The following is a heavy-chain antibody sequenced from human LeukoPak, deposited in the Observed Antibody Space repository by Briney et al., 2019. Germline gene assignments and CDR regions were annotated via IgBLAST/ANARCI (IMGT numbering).Heavy chain of an antibody. Sequence: SETLSLTCTVSGGSISSYYWSWIRQPAGKGLGWIGYIYYSGNTNYNPSLKSRVTISVETSKNQFSLKLSSVTAADTALYYCATRSTGVAATFDSWGQGALVTVSS. CDR3: ATRSTGVAATFDS. CDR2: IYYSGNT. D-gene: IGHD2-15*01. CDR1: GGSISSYY. V-gene: IGHV4-59*01. J-gene: IGHJ4*02.